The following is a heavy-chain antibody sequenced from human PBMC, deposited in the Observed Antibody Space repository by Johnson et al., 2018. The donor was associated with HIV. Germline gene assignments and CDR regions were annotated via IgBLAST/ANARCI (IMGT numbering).Heavy chain of an antibody. V-gene: IGHV3-30*18. Sequence: QMQLVESGGGVVQPGRSLRLSCAASGFTFSSYDMHWVRQAKGKGLEWVAVISYDGSNKYYADSVKGRFTISRDNSKNTLYLQMNSLRPEDTAVYYCAKVRSRWTTFDDAFDIWGQGTLVTVSS. CDR2: ISYDGSNK. CDR3: AKVRSRWTTFDDAFDI. D-gene: IGHD4-11*01. J-gene: IGHJ3*02. CDR1: GFTFSSYD.